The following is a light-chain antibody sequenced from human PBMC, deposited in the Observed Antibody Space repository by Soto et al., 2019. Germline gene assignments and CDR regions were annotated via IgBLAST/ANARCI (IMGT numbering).Light chain of an antibody. CDR2: TSS. Sequence: DIQMTQSPASLSASVGDRVTISCRASQSIGRNLNWYQQKPGKAPKLMIFTSSSLQSGVPSRFSGGRSGTDFIFSIINLQPEDFAYYFFQQSYSTPPTFGQGTKVEIK. CDR1: QSIGRN. V-gene: IGKV1-39*01. CDR3: QQSYSTPPT. J-gene: IGKJ1*01.